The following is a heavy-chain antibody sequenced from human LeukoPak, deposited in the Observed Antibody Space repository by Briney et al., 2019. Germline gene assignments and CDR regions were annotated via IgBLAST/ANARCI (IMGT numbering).Heavy chain of an antibody. Sequence: GGSLRLSCAASGFTFSSYAMSWVRQAPGKGLEWVSAISGSGGGTYYADSVKGRFTISRDNSKNTLYLQMNSLRAEDTAVYYCAKAYYYDSSGYYGSPLRYGMDVWGQGTTVTVSS. CDR2: ISGSGGGT. CDR3: AKAYYYDSSGYYGSPLRYGMDV. J-gene: IGHJ6*02. D-gene: IGHD3-22*01. CDR1: GFTFSSYA. V-gene: IGHV3-23*01.